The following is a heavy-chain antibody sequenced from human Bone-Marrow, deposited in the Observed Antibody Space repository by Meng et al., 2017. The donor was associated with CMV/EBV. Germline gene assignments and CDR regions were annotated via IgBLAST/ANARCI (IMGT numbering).Heavy chain of an antibody. Sequence: AASGGSISSSNWWSWVRQPPGKGLEWIGEIYHSGSTNYNPSLKSRVTISVDKSKNQFSLKLSSVTAADTAVYYCARAGGRVYYFDYWGQGTLVTVSS. J-gene: IGHJ4*02. V-gene: IGHV4-4*02. CDR2: IYHSGST. CDR3: ARAGGRVYYFDY. D-gene: IGHD6-13*01. CDR1: GGSISSSNW.